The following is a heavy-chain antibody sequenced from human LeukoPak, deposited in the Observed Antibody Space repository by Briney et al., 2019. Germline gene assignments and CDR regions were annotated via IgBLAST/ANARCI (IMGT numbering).Heavy chain of an antibody. J-gene: IGHJ6*02. CDR1: GFTFSSYG. D-gene: IGHD2-2*01. V-gene: IGHV3-30*18. CDR2: ISYDGSNK. CDR3: AKDGPYCSSTSYYYYYGMDV. Sequence: GGSLRLSCAASGFTFSSYGMHWVRQAPGKGLEWVAVISYDGSNKYYADSVKGRFTISRDNSKNTLYLQMNSLRAEDTAVYYCAKDGPYCSSTSYYYYYGMDVWGQGTTVTVSS.